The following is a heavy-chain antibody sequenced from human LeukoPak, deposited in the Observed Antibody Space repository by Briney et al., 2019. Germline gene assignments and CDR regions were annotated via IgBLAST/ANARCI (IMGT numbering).Heavy chain of an antibody. CDR1: GGSISSGGYY. D-gene: IGHD2-15*01. CDR3: ARATGYCSGGSCYHDAFDI. V-gene: IGHV4-31*03. J-gene: IGHJ3*02. CDR2: IYYSGST. Sequence: SETLSLTCTVSGGSISSGGYYWSWIRQHPGKGLEWKGYIYYSGSTYYNPSLKSRVTISVDTSKNQFSLKLSSVTAADTAVYYCARATGYCSGGSCYHDAFDIWGQGTMVTVSS.